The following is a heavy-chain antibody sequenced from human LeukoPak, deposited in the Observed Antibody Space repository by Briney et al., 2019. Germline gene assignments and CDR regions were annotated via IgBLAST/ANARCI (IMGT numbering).Heavy chain of an antibody. CDR2: ISSSSSYI. V-gene: IGHV3-21*01. CDR3: ARGSSSSGFRFDP. Sequence: PGGSLRLSCAASGFTFSSYSMNWVRQAPGKGLEWVSSISSSSSYIYYADSVKGRFTISRDNAKNSLYLQMNSLRAEDTAVYYCARGSSSSGFRFDPWGQGTLVTVSS. D-gene: IGHD6-6*01. J-gene: IGHJ5*02. CDR1: GFTFSSYS.